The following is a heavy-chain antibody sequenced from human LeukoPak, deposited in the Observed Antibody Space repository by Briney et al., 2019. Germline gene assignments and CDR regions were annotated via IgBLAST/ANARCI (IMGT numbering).Heavy chain of an antibody. D-gene: IGHD6-13*01. Sequence: SETLSLTCTVSGGSISSYYWSWIRQPPGKGLEWIGYIYYSGSTNYNPSLKSRVTISVDTSKNQLSLKLSSVTAADTAVYYCASLYSSSWYRYFDYWGQGTLVTVSS. CDR2: IYYSGST. CDR1: GGSISSYY. J-gene: IGHJ4*02. CDR3: ASLYSSSWYRYFDY. V-gene: IGHV4-59*01.